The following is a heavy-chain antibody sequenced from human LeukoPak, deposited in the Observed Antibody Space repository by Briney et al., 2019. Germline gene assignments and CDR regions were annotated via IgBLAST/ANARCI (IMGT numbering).Heavy chain of an antibody. CDR1: GFTFSSYS. Sequence: GGSLRLSCAASGFTFSSYSMNWVRQAPGKGLEWVSSISSSSSYIYYADSVKGRFTISRDNAKNSLYLQMNSLRAEDTAVYYCARETGWYNGLDIWGQGTMVTVSS. J-gene: IGHJ3*02. CDR3: ARETGWYNGLDI. V-gene: IGHV3-21*01. CDR2: ISSSSSYI. D-gene: IGHD6-19*01.